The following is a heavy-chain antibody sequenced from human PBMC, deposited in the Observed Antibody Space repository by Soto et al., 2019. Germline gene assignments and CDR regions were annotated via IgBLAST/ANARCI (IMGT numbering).Heavy chain of an antibody. CDR3: ARDTYYYDSSGYLRVLDY. V-gene: IGHV3-48*02. CDR2: ISSSSSTI. D-gene: IGHD3-22*01. Sequence: GGSLRLSCAASGFTFSSYSMNWVRQAPGKGLEWVSYISSSSSTIYYADSVKGRFTISRDNAKNSLYLQMNSLRDEDTAVYYCARDTYYYDSSGYLRVLDYRGQGTLVTVSS. CDR1: GFTFSSYS. J-gene: IGHJ4*02.